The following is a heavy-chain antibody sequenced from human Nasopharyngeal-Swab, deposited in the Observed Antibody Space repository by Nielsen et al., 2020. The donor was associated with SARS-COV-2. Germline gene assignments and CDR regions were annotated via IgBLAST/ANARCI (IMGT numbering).Heavy chain of an antibody. CDR1: GGSISSSSYY. J-gene: IGHJ3*02. Sequence: SETLSLTCTVSGGSISSSSYYWGWIRQPPGKGLEWIGSIYYSGSTYYNPSLKSRVTISVDTSKNQFSLKLSSVTAADTAVYYCAGLPLDRWGYCSSTSCYEDAFDIWGQGTMVTVSS. V-gene: IGHV4-39*01. D-gene: IGHD2-2*01. CDR2: IYYSGST. CDR3: AGLPLDRWGYCSSTSCYEDAFDI.